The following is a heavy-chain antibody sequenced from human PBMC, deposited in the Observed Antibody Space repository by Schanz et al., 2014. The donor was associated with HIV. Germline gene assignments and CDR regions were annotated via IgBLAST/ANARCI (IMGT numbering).Heavy chain of an antibody. CDR3: AREGCIGGSCYCDF. CDR1: GFTFDNYG. V-gene: IGHV3-7*01. CDR2: IRHDAEQT. J-gene: IGHJ4*02. D-gene: IGHD2-15*01. Sequence: VQLVESGGGVVQPGRSLRLSCVASGFTFDNYGMHWVRQAPGRGLELVANIRHDAEQTNYVDSVKGRFTISRDNAKSSLYLQMSSLRAEDTAVYFCAREGCIGGSCYCDFWGQGSLVIVSS.